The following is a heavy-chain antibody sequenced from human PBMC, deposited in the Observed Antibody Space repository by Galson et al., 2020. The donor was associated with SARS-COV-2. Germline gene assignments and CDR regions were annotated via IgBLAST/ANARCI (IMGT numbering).Heavy chain of an antibody. CDR3: ARGNNWNDYYYYMDV. CDR1: GFTFSSYD. D-gene: IGHD1-1*01. V-gene: IGHV3-13*01. CDR2: IGTAGDT. Sequence: GSLRLSCAASGFTFSSYDMHWVRQATGKGLEWVSAIGTAGDTYYPGSVKGRFTISRENAKNSLYLQMNSLRAGDTAVYYCARGNNWNDYYYYMDVWGKGTTVTVSS. J-gene: IGHJ6*03.